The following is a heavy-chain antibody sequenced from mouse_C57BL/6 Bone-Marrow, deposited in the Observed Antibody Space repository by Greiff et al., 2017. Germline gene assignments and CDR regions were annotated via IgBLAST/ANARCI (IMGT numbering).Heavy chain of an antibody. CDR3: ARSYYGSSYRAMDY. CDR1: GFTFTDYY. V-gene: IGHV7-3*01. D-gene: IGHD1-1*01. Sequence: DVKVEESGGGLVQPGGSLSLSCAASGFTFTDYYMSWVRQPPGKALEWLGFIRNKANGYTTEYSASVKGRFTISRDNSQSILYLQMNALRAEDSATYYCARSYYGSSYRAMDYWGQGTSVTVSS. CDR2: IRNKANGYTT. J-gene: IGHJ4*01.